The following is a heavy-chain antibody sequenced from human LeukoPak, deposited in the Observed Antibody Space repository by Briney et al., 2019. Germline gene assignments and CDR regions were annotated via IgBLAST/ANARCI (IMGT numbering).Heavy chain of an antibody. CDR2: ISSSGNYI. CDR3: ARDSIQQQLVLEDRGYPYYFEH. D-gene: IGHD6-13*01. J-gene: IGHJ4*02. CDR1: RFTFSSYS. Sequence: GGSLKLSCAASRFTFSSYSMNWVRQAPGKGLEWVSSISSSGNYIYYADSVKGRFTISRDNAKNSLYLQMNSLRAEDTAVYYCARDSIQQQLVLEDRGYPYYFEHWGQGTLVTVSS. V-gene: IGHV3-21*01.